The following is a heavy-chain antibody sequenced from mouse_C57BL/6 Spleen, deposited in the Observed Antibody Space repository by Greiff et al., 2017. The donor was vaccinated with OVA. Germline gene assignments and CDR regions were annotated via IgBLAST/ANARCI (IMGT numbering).Heavy chain of an antibody. J-gene: IGHJ3*01. V-gene: IGHV8-12*01. D-gene: IGHD2-4*01. CDR1: GFSLSTSGMG. Sequence: QVTLKVCGPGILQSSQTLSLTCSFSGFSLSTSGMGVSWIRQPSGKGLEWLAHIYWDDDKRYNPSLKSRLTISKDTSRNQVFLKITSVDTADTATYYCARRRDYDYDGGFAYWGQGTLVTVSA. CDR3: ARRRDYDYDGGFAY. CDR2: IYWDDDK.